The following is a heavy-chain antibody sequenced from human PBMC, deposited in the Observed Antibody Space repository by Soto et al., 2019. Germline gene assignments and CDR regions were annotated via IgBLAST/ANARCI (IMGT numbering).Heavy chain of an antibody. D-gene: IGHD3-9*01. CDR1: GFTFSDYY. CDR3: ASTPYDILTEFDY. J-gene: IGHJ4*02. Sequence: PGGSLRLSCAASGFTFSDYYMSWIRQAPGKGLEWVSYISSSGSTIYYADSVKGRFTISRDNAKNSLYLQMNSLRAEDTAVYYCASTPYDILTEFDYWGQGTLVTVS. CDR2: ISSSGSTI. V-gene: IGHV3-11*01.